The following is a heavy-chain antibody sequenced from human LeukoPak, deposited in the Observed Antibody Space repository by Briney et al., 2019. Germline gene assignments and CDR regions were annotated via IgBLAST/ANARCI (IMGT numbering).Heavy chain of an antibody. V-gene: IGHV4-59*01. CDR3: ARGVYIAAAQYGY. D-gene: IGHD6-13*01. Sequence: KPSETLSLTCTVSGVPITNYYWSWIRQPPGKGLEWIGYIYYTGSTNYNLSLRSRVTISVDTSKNQFSLKLTSVTAADTAVYYCARGVYIAAAQYGYWGQGTLVTVSS. CDR2: IYYTGST. J-gene: IGHJ4*02. CDR1: GVPITNYY.